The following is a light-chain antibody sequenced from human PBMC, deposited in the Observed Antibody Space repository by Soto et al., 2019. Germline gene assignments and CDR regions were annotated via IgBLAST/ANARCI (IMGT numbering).Light chain of an antibody. V-gene: IGLV2-14*01. J-gene: IGLJ1*01. CDR3: SSYTSSSTYV. CDR1: TSDIGRYNY. CDR2: DVS. Sequence: QSVLTQPASVSGSPGQSITITCTGTTSDIGRYNYVSWYLQDPGKAPKLIIYDVSYRPSGVSNRFSGSKSGNTASLTISALQAEDEVDYYCSSYTSSSTYVFGTGTKVTVL.